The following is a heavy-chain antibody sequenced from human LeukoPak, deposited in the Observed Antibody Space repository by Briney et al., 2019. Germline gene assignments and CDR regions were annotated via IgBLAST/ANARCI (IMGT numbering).Heavy chain of an antibody. V-gene: IGHV4-30-4*01. CDR2: IYYSGST. CDR3: AREVDTIFGVVN. D-gene: IGHD3-3*01. J-gene: IGHJ4*02. CDR1: GGSFSGYY. Sequence: SETLSLTCAVYGGSFSGYYWSWIRQPPGKGLEWIGYIYYSGSTYYNPSLKSRVTISVDTSKNQFSLKLSSVTAADTAVYYCAREVDTIFGVVNWGQGTLVTVSS.